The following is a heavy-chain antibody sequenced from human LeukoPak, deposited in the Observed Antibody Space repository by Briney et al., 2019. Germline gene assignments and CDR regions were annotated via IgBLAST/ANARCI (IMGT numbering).Heavy chain of an antibody. Sequence: PGRSLRLSCAASGFTFRSYDLHWVRQAPGKGLEWVAVISDDGNNKYYADSVKGRFTISRDNSRNTLYLQMNSLRAEDTAVYYCARDRSGWSSVIYYWGQGTLVTVSS. CDR1: GFTFRSYD. CDR2: ISDDGNNK. CDR3: ARDRSGWSSVIYY. J-gene: IGHJ4*02. V-gene: IGHV3-30*04. D-gene: IGHD3-3*01.